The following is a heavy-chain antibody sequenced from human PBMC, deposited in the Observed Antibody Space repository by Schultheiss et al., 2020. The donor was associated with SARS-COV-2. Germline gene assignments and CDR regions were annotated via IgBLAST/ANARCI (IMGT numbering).Heavy chain of an antibody. J-gene: IGHJ6*02. Sequence: GESLKISCAASGFTFSSYAMHWVRQAPGKGLEWVAVISYDGSNKYYADSVKGRFTISRDNAKNSLYLQMNSLSAEDSAVYYCARDNTYLGPMDVWGQGTTVTVSS. CDR3: ARDNTYLGPMDV. D-gene: IGHD2/OR15-2a*01. CDR2: ISYDGSNK. V-gene: IGHV3-30*04. CDR1: GFTFSSYA.